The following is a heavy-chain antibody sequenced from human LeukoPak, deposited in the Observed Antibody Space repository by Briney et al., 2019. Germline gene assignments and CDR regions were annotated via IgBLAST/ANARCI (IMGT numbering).Heavy chain of an antibody. J-gene: IGHJ4*02. CDR3: ARTIGPESDYYDSSGYDIFDY. CDR1: GGSISSGGYY. CDR2: IYYSGST. D-gene: IGHD3-22*01. Sequence: PSQTLSLTCTVSGGSISSGGYYWSWIRQHPGKGLEWIGYIYYSGSTYYNPSLRSRLTISVDTSKNQFSLKLSSVTAADTAVYYCARTIGPESDYYDSSGYDIFDYWGQGTLVTVSS. V-gene: IGHV4-31*03.